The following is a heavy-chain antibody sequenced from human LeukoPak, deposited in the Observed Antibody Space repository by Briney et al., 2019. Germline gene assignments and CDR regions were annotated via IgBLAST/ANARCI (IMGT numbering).Heavy chain of an antibody. CDR3: ARDTLVGPGHNWFDP. J-gene: IGHJ5*02. V-gene: IGHV4-39*07. CDR2: IYYSGST. D-gene: IGHD3-16*01. CDR1: GGSISSSSYY. Sequence: SETLSLTCTVSGGSISSSSYYWGWIRQPPGKGLEWIGSIYYSGSTYYNPSLKSRVTISVDTSKNQFSLKLSSVTAADTAVYYCARDTLVGPGHNWFDPWGQGTLVTVSS.